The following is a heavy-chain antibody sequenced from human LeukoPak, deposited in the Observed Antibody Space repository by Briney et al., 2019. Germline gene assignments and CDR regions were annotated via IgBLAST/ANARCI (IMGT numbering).Heavy chain of an antibody. J-gene: IGHJ4*02. D-gene: IGHD3-22*01. V-gene: IGHV4-39*07. CDR1: GGSISSSSYY. CDR3: AREAGDSSGYYYGIDY. Sequence: SETLSLTCTVSGGSISSSSYYWGWIRQPPGKGLEWIGSIYYSGSTYYNPSLKSRVTISVDTSKNQFSLKLSSVTAANTAVYYCAREAGDSSGYYYGIDYWGQGTLVTVSS. CDR2: IYYSGST.